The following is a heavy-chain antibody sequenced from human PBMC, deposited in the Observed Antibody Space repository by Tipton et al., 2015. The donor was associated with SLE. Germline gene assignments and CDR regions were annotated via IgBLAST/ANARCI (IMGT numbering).Heavy chain of an antibody. CDR2: IYYSGST. V-gene: IGHV4-59*01. CDR1: GGSISSYY. CDR3: ARDAGGSLGMESYYYYMDV. Sequence: TLSLTCAVSGGSISSYYWGWIRQPPGKGLEWIAYIYYSGSTNYNPSLKSRVTMSIDTSKNQFSLNLSSVTAADTAVYYCARDAGGSLGMESYYYYMDVWGKGTTVTVSS. D-gene: IGHD7-27*01. J-gene: IGHJ6*03.